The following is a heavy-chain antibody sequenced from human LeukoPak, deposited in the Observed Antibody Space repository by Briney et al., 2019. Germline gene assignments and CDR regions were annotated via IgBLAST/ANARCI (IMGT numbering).Heavy chain of an antibody. CDR2: IYYSGST. CDR1: GGSISSSSYY. D-gene: IGHD3-22*01. Sequence: PSETLSLTCTVSGGSISSSSYYWGWIRQPPGKGLEWIGSIYYSGSTYYNPSLKSRVTISVDTSKNQFSLKLSSVTAADTAVYYCARATGYYYDSSGYYGYWGQGTLVTVSS. V-gene: IGHV4-39*01. J-gene: IGHJ4*02. CDR3: ARATGYYYDSSGYYGY.